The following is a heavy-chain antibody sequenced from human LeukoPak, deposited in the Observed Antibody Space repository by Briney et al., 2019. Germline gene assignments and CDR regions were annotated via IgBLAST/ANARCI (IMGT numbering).Heavy chain of an antibody. V-gene: IGHV3-66*01. CDR3: ASKLTTGY. CDR1: GLTVSSNY. Sequence: GGSLRLSCVVSGLTVSSNYMSWVRQAPGKGLEWVSVIYSGGTTNYADSVKGRFIVYRDNSKNTLYLQMNSLRAEDTAVYYCASKLTTGYWGQGTLVTVSS. J-gene: IGHJ4*02. D-gene: IGHD4-17*01. CDR2: IYSGGTT.